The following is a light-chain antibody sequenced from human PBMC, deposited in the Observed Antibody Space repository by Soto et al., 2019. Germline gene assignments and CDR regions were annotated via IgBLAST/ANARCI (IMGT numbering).Light chain of an antibody. CDR3: QQYGSSPPVT. Sequence: ESVFTQCPSTLSVSPGERATLSCRASQSVSSSYLAWYQQKPGQAPRLLIHGASSRATGIPDRFSGSGSGTDFTLTISRVEPEDFAVYYCQQYGSSPPVTFGGGTKVDIK. CDR2: GAS. V-gene: IGKV3-20*01. J-gene: IGKJ4*01. CDR1: QSVSSSY.